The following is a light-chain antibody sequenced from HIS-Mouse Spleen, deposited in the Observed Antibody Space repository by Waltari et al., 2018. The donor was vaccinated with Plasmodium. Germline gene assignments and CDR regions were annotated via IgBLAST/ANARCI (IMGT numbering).Light chain of an antibody. CDR3: SSYAGSNNLV. Sequence: QSALTQPPSASGSPGQSVTISCTGTSSDVGGYNYVSWYQQHPGKAPKLMICEVSKRPSWVPYRCSGSKSGNTASLTVSWLQAEDEADYYGSSYAGSNNLVFGGGTKLTVL. CDR2: EVS. V-gene: IGLV2-8*01. CDR1: SSDVGGYNY. J-gene: IGLJ2*01.